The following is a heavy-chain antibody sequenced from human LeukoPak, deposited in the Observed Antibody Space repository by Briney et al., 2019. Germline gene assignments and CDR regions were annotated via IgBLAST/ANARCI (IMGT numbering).Heavy chain of an antibody. J-gene: IGHJ4*02. CDR3: ARRDHGDYGEEY. CDR2: IKQDGSEK. CDR1: GFTFSSYW. D-gene: IGHD4-17*01. Sequence: GGALRLSCAASGFTFSSYWMSWVRQAPGGGVEWVANIKQDGSEKYYVDSVKGRFTISRDNAKNSLSLQMNSLRAEDTAVYYCARRDHGDYGEEYWGQGTLVTVSS. V-gene: IGHV3-7*01.